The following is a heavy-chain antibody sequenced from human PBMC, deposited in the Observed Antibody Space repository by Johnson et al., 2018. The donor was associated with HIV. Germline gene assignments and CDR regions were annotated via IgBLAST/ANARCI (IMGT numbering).Heavy chain of an antibody. CDR3: ARYSVSDDAFDI. V-gene: IGHV3-13*01. D-gene: IGHD2-21*01. J-gene: IGHJ3*02. CDR1: GFTFSSYA. Sequence: VQLVESGGGLVQPGGSLRLSCAASGFTFSSYAMSWVRQAPGKGLEWVSGIGTAGDTYSPGSVKGRFPISRENATNSLYLQMNSLRAGDTAVYYCARYSVSDDAFDIWGQGTMVTVSS. CDR2: IGTAGDT.